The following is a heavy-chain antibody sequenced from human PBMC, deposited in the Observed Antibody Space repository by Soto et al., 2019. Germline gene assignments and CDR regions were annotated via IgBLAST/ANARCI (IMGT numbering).Heavy chain of an antibody. CDR1: GFTFSSYG. CDR2: ISYDGSNK. D-gene: IGHD6-19*01. J-gene: IGHJ4*02. V-gene: IGHV3-30*03. CDR3: ATLAVVGRSVGSPTDY. Sequence: GGSLRLSCAASGFTFSSYGMHWFRQAPGKGLEWVAVISYDGSNKYYADSVKGRFTISRDNSKNTLYLQMNSLRAEDTAVYYCATLAVVGRSVGSPTDYWCQGTLVTVSS.